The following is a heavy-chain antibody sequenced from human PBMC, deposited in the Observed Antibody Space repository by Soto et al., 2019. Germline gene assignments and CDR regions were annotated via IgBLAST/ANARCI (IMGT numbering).Heavy chain of an antibody. Sequence: QVQLQESGPGLVKPSETLSLTCTVCGGSINSYYYSWFRQPPGKGLEWIGYIYYSGSTNYNPSLRSRVTISVDTSKNQFSLKLSSVTAADTAVYYCARGDLDTDAFDIWGQGTVVTVSS. CDR3: ARGDLDTDAFDI. CDR1: GGSINSYY. J-gene: IGHJ3*02. D-gene: IGHD5-18*01. V-gene: IGHV4-59*01. CDR2: IYYSGST.